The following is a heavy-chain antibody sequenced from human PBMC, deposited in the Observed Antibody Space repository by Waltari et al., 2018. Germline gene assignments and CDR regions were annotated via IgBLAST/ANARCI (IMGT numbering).Heavy chain of an antibody. CDR2: WDKLDNR. J-gene: IGHJ4*02. CDR3: VKGGWLDD. Sequence: EVQLLESGGGLIEPGGSLRLSCVASGFSFSTYEMSWVRQAPGKGMEWVSVWDKLDNRHYGRSVKGRFTISRDNSRNTLYLELNNLRVEDTAKYFCVKGGWLDDWGQGTLVTVSS. D-gene: IGHD6-19*01. CDR1: GFSFSTYE. V-gene: IGHV3-23*03.